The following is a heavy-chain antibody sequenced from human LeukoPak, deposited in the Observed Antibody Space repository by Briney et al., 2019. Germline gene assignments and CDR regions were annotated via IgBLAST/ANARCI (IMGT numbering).Heavy chain of an antibody. CDR3: AKDRRLQLPFDY. Sequence: GRSLRLSCAASGFTFSSYGMHWVRRAPGKGLEWVALISFDGTNKYYADSVKGRFTISRDNSKNTLYLQMNSLRAEDTAVYYCAKDRRLQLPFDYWGQGTLVTVSS. CDR1: GFTFSSYG. CDR2: ISFDGTNK. V-gene: IGHV3-30*18. J-gene: IGHJ4*02. D-gene: IGHD5-24*01.